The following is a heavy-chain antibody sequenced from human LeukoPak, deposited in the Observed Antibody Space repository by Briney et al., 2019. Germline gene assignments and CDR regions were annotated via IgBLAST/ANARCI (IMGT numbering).Heavy chain of an antibody. Sequence: ASVKVSCKASGGTFSSYAISWVRQAPGQGLEWMGGIIPIFGTANYAQKFQGRVTITADKSTSTAYMELSSLRSEDTAVYYCAREDIAARPGFDYWGQGTLVTVSS. CDR2: IIPIFGTA. D-gene: IGHD6-6*01. J-gene: IGHJ4*02. V-gene: IGHV1-69*06. CDR1: GGTFSSYA. CDR3: AREDIAARPGFDY.